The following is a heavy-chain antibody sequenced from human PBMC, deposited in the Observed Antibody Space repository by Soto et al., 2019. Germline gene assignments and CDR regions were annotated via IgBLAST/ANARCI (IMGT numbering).Heavy chain of an antibody. D-gene: IGHD2-2*02. V-gene: IGHV1-69*13. CDR1: GGPFSTYA. J-gene: IGHJ5*02. CDR2: IIPIFGTT. CDR3: ARDNPYTNSFGNWFDP. Sequence: WDSVKVSFKASGGPFSTYAITLVRQAPGQGLEWMGGIIPIFGTTNYAQKFQGRVTITADESTSTAYMELSSLRFEDTAVYYCARDNPYTNSFGNWFDPWGQGTLVTVSS.